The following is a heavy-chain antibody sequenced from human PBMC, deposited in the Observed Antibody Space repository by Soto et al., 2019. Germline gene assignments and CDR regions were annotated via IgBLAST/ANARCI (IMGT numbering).Heavy chain of an antibody. CDR1: GFTFSSFA. D-gene: IGHD3-22*01. J-gene: IGHJ5*02. CDR2: ISGSGGST. CDR3: ARDYYYDSSGPRWFDP. V-gene: IGHV3-23*01. Sequence: PGGSLRLSCAASGFTFSSFAMSWVRQAPGKGLDWVSAISGSGGSTNYADSVKGRFTISRDNAKNSLYLQMNSLRAEDTAVYYCARDYYYDSSGPRWFDPWGQGTLVTVSS.